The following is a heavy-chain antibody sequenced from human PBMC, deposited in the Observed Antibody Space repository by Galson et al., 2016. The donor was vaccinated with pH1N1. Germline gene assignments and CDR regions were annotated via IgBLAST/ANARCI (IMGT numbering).Heavy chain of an antibody. CDR3: ASRVVRGLTEIWP. D-gene: IGHD3-10*01. V-gene: IGHV4-61*05. J-gene: IGHJ3*01. Sequence: ETLSLTCTVSGGSISSSSYYWGWIRQPPGKGLEWIGHIYTSGSTNYNPSLKSRVTMSVDTSKNQFSLKLSSVTAADTAVYSCASRVVRGLTEIWPWGQGTLVTVSS. CDR1: GGSISSSSYY. CDR2: IYTSGST.